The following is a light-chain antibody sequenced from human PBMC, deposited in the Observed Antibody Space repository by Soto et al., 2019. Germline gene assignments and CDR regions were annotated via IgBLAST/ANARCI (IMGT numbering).Light chain of an antibody. CDR1: QSVSSN. Sequence: ETVMTQSPGTLFVSAGETVTVSCRASQSVSSNLAWYQQKPGQAPRLLIYATSARATGIPARFSGSGSGTEFTLSTTSLQFEDFAVYYCQQYNNLYTFGQETKLEIK. J-gene: IGKJ2*01. CDR2: ATS. CDR3: QQYNNLYT. V-gene: IGKV3-15*01.